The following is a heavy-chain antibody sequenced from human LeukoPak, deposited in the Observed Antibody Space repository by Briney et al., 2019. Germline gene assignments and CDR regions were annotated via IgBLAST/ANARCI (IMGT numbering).Heavy chain of an antibody. CDR3: ARDRVVAANYYYYMDV. CDR1: GGTFSSDA. V-gene: IGHV1-69*05. Sequence: GASVKVSCKASGGTFSSDAISWVRQAPGQGLEWMGRIIPIFGTANYAQKFQGRVTITTDESTSTAYMELSSLRSEDTAVYYCARDRVVAANYYYYMDVWGKGTTVTVSS. D-gene: IGHD2-15*01. CDR2: IIPIFGTA. J-gene: IGHJ6*03.